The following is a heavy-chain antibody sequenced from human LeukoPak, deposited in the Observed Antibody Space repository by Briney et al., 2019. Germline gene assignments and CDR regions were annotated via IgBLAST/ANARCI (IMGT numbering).Heavy chain of an antibody. V-gene: IGHV3-49*03. CDR2: IRSKTYGGTT. CDR1: GFTFCDYA. J-gene: IGHJ6*02. D-gene: IGHD4-17*01. CDR3: TRGNYGDKSLLYYSYGMDV. Sequence: GGSLRLSCTASGFTFCDYALSWFRQPPGKGLEWVGFIRSKTYGGTTEYAASVKGRFSISRDDSKSIAYLQMNSLKTEDTAVYYCTRGNYGDKSLLYYSYGMDVWGQGTTVTVSS.